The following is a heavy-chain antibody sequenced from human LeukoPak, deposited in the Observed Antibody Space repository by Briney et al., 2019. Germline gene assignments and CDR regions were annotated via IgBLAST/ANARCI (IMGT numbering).Heavy chain of an antibody. CDR1: GGSISSGDYY. V-gene: IGHV4-30-4*01. J-gene: IGHJ3*02. D-gene: IGHD5-24*01. Sequence: SETLSLTCTVSGGSISSGDYYWSWIRQPPGKGLEWIGYIYYSGSTYYNPSLKSRVTISVDTSKNQFSLKLSSVTAADTAVYYCARDSGERWLQMGNFHDAFDIWGQGTMVTVSS. CDR3: ARDSGERWLQMGNFHDAFDI. CDR2: IYYSGST.